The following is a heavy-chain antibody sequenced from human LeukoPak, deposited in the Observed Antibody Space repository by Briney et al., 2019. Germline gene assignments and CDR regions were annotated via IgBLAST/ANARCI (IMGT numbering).Heavy chain of an antibody. CDR3: ARVRLFIGCGGDCYPVWYFDL. CDR1: GGSISSGDYY. CDR2: IYYSGST. Sequence: SETLSLTCTVSGGSISSGDYYWSWIRQPPGKGLEWIGYIYYSGSTYYNPSLKSRVTISVDTSKNQFSLKLSSVTAADTAVYYCARVRLFIGCGGDCYPVWYFDLWGRGTLVTVSS. V-gene: IGHV4-30-4*01. D-gene: IGHD2-21*02. J-gene: IGHJ2*01.